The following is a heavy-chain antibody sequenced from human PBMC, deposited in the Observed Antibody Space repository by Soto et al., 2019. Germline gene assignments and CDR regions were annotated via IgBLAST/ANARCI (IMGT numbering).Heavy chain of an antibody. Sequence: ASVKVSCKASGYTFTSYGISWVRQAPGQGLEWMGWISAYNGNTNYAQKLQGRVTMTTDTSTSTAYMELRSLRSDDTAVYYWARGDESYLSGWFDPWGQGTLVTVSS. CDR1: GYTFTSYG. V-gene: IGHV1-18*01. J-gene: IGHJ5*02. CDR3: ARGDESYLSGWFDP. CDR2: ISAYNGNT. D-gene: IGHD1-26*01.